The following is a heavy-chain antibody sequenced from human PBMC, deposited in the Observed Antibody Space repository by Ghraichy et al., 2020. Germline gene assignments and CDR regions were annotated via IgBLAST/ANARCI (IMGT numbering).Heavy chain of an antibody. Sequence: GGSLRLSCTASGFTFGDYAMSWVRQAPGKGLEWVGFIRSKAYGGTTEYAASVKGRFTISRDDSKSIAYLQMNSLKTEDTAVYYCTRAGADYYDSSGYYYVYWGQGTLVTVSS. CDR2: IRSKAYGGTT. J-gene: IGHJ4*02. D-gene: IGHD3-22*01. CDR1: GFTFGDYA. CDR3: TRAGADYYDSSGYYYVY. V-gene: IGHV3-49*04.